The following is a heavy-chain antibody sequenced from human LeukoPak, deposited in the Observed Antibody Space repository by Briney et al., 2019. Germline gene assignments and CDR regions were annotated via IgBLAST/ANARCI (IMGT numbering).Heavy chain of an antibody. V-gene: IGHV3-30-3*01. D-gene: IGHD6-13*01. Sequence: GSLRLSCAASGFTFSSYAMHWVRQAPGKGLEWAAVISYDGSNKYYADSVKGRFTISSDNSKNTLYLQMNSLRAEDTAVYYCARDLGSYSSSWYEGDNWFDPWGQGTLVTVSS. CDR1: GFTFSSYA. J-gene: IGHJ5*02. CDR3: ARDLGSYSSSWYEGDNWFDP. CDR2: ISYDGSNK.